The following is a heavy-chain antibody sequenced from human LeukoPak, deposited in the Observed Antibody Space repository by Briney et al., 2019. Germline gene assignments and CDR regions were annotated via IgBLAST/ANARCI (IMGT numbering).Heavy chain of an antibody. CDR1: GYTFTGYY. J-gene: IGHJ4*02. V-gene: IGHV1-2*02. CDR3: ARELCSSTSCSTTDY. CDR2: INPNSGGT. Sequence: ASVEVSCKASGYTFTGYYMHWVRQAPGQGLEWMGWINPNSGGTNYAQKFQGRVTMTRDTSISTAYMELSRLRSDDTAVYYCARELCSSTSCSTTDYWGQGTLVTVSS. D-gene: IGHD2-2*01.